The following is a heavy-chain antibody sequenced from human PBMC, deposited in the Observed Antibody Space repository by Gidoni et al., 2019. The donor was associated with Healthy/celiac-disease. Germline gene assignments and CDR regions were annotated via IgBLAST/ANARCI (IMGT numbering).Heavy chain of an antibody. CDR2: ISAYNGNT. CDR1: GCTFTNDG. D-gene: IGHD6-13*01. CDR3: ALGLDPTAAGTVNFDY. V-gene: IGHV1-18*01. Sequence: QVQLVQSGAEVKQHGASVKVSCKASGCTFTNDGIRWGRQAPGQGLEWMAGISAYNGNTNYAQKLQGRDTMTTDTSTSTAYMVLRRLRSDDTAVYYFALGLDPTAAGTVNFDYWGQGTLVTVSS. J-gene: IGHJ4*02.